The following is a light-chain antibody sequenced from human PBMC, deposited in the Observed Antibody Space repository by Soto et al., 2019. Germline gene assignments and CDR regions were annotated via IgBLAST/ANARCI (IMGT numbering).Light chain of an antibody. Sequence: QSALTQPASVSGSPGQSITISCTGTSSDAGGYNYVSWYQQFPGKAPKLIIYDVTSRPSGVSNRFSGSKSGNTASLTISGLQAGYEADYYCSSYTNSATYVFGTGTKLTVL. J-gene: IGLJ1*01. V-gene: IGLV2-14*01. CDR3: SSYTNSATYV. CDR2: DVT. CDR1: SSDAGGYNY.